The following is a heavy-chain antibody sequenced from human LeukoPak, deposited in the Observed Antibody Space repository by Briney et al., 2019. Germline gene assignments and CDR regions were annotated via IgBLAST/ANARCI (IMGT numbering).Heavy chain of an antibody. J-gene: IGHJ4*02. V-gene: IGHV3-23*01. CDR2: ISGSGGST. CDR3: ARATRPEVGATHQIDY. CDR1: GFTFSSYA. D-gene: IGHD1-26*01. Sequence: PGGSLRLSCAASGFTFSSYAMSWVRQAPGKGLGWVSAISGSGGSTYHADSVKGRFTISRDNSKNTLYLQMDSLRAEDTAVYYCARATRPEVGATHQIDYWGQGTLVTVSS.